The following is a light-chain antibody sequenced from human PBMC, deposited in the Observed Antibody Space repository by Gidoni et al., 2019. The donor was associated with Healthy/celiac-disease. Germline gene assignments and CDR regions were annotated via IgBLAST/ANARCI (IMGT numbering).Light chain of an antibody. CDR2: DAS. V-gene: IGKV3-11*01. CDR3: QQRSNWPLT. Sequence: IGLPHSPATLSLSPGERATLSCRASQSVSSYLAWYQQKPGQAPRLLIYDASNRATGIPARLSGSGSGTDFTLTISSLEPEDFAVYYCQQRSNWPLTFGGGTKVEIK. CDR1: QSVSSY. J-gene: IGKJ4*01.